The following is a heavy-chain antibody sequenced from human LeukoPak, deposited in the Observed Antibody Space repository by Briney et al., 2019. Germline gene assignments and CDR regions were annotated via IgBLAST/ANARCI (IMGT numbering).Heavy chain of an antibody. J-gene: IGHJ4*02. CDR2: IYSSGIT. V-gene: IGHV4-59*01. CDR1: GGSITRYY. Sequence: SETLSLTCTVSGGSITRYYWSWIRQPPGKGLEWIGQIYSSGITNYSPSLKSRVTISVDTSKNQFSLKLTSVTAADTAVYFCARSGGFGSDYWGQGTLVTVSS. CDR3: ARSGGFGSDY. D-gene: IGHD6-25*01.